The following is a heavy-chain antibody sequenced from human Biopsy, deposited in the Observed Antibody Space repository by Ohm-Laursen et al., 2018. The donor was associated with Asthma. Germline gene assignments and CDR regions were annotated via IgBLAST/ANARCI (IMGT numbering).Heavy chain of an antibody. V-gene: IGHV1-69*01. D-gene: IGHD2-2*01. J-gene: IGHJ4*02. Sequence: SSVKVSCNSLGGTFNTYVIGWVRQAPGQGLEWMGGINSVFGTTTYPQKFQDRVTITADDSTSTVYMELSSLRSEGTAVYYCARKAGSCISRTCYSLDFWGQGTLVTVSS. CDR3: ARKAGSCISRTCYSLDF. CDR1: GGTFNTYV. CDR2: INSVFGTT.